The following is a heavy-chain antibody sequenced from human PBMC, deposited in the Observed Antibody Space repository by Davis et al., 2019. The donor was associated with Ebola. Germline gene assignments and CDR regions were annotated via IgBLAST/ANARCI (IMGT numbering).Heavy chain of an antibody. D-gene: IGHD6-19*01. Sequence: PGGSLRLSCAASGFTFSSYAMHWVRQAPGKGLEWVAVISYDGSNKYYADSVKGRFTISRDNSKNTLYLQMNSLRAEDTAVYYCAKSRSGWGYFDYWGQGTLVTVSS. CDR3: AKSRSGWGYFDY. J-gene: IGHJ4*02. CDR1: GFTFSSYA. CDR2: ISYDGSNK. V-gene: IGHV3-30-3*02.